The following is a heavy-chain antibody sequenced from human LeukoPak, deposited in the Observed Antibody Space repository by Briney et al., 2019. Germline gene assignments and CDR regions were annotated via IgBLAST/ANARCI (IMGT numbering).Heavy chain of an antibody. J-gene: IGHJ4*02. Sequence: PGRSLRLSCAASGFAFSSYAMHWVRQGPGKGLEWVANIKQDGSEKYYVDSVKGRFTISRDNAKNSLYLQMNSLRAEDTAAYYCARRDFWSGPTFDYWGQGTLVTVSS. V-gene: IGHV3-7*01. CDR1: GFAFSSYA. CDR2: IKQDGSEK. CDR3: ARRDFWSGPTFDY. D-gene: IGHD3-3*01.